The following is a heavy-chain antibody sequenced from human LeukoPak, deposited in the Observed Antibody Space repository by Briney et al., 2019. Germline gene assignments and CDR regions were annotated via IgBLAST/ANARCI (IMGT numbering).Heavy chain of an antibody. D-gene: IGHD3-9*01. V-gene: IGHV3-23*01. CDR3: AKWGDYDILTGYYVPDY. CDR2: ITGSDGNS. Sequence: GGSLRLSCVASGFTFTNYAMSWVRQAPGKGLEWVSAITGSDGNSYYADSVKGRFTISRDNSKNTLYLQVNSLRAEDTAVYYCAKWGDYDILTGYYVPDYWGQGTLVTVSS. J-gene: IGHJ4*02. CDR1: GFTFTNYA.